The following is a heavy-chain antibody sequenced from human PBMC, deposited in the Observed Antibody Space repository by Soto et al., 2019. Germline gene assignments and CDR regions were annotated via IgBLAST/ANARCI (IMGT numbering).Heavy chain of an antibody. CDR3: ASGLTLVGAFDI. CDR2: IIPILGIA. Sequence: QVQLVQSGAEVKKPGSSVKVSCKASGGTFSSYTISWVRQAPGQGLEWMGRIIPILGIANYAQKFQGRVTITADKSTSTAYMELSSLRSEDTAVYYCASGLTLVGAFDIWGQRTMVTVSS. J-gene: IGHJ3*02. D-gene: IGHD3-9*01. CDR1: GGTFSSYT. V-gene: IGHV1-69*02.